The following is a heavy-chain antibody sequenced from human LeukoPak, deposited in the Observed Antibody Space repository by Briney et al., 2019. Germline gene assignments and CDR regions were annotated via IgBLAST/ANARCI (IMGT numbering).Heavy chain of an antibody. Sequence: GGSLRLSCAASGFTFSSYDMHWVRQATGKGLEWVSAIGTAGDTYYPGSVKGRFTISRENAKNSLYLQMNSLRAEDTAVYYCARDDRNAAMVVWGQGTLVTVSS. J-gene: IGHJ4*02. CDR2: IGTAGDT. D-gene: IGHD5-18*01. CDR3: ARDDRNAAMVV. V-gene: IGHV3-13*01. CDR1: GFTFSSYD.